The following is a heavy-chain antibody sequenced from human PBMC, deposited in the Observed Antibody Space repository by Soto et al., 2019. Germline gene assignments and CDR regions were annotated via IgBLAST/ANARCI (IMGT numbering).Heavy chain of an antibody. V-gene: IGHV5-51*01. J-gene: IGHJ4*02. CDR2: IYPHDSDT. CDR3: ARRLDNTLDF. D-gene: IGHD1-20*01. CDR1: CYNFATYW. Sequence: PGESLKISCKGSCYNFATYWIGWVRQMPGKGLEWMGIIYPHDSDTRYSPSFQGQVTISADKSISTAYLQWSSLKASDTAIYYCARRLDNTLDFWGQGTLVTVSS.